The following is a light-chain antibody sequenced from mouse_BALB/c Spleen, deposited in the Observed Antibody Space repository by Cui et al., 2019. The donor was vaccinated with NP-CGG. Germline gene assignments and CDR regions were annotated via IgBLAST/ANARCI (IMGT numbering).Light chain of an antibody. Sequence: QAVVTQGSALTTSPGETVTLTCHSSTGAVTTNNFANWVQEKPDHLFTGLIGGTNNRAPGVPARFSGSLIGDKAALTITGTQTEDEAIYFCALWYSNHWVFGGGTKLTVL. CDR2: GTN. CDR3: ALWYSNHWV. V-gene: IGLV1*01. J-gene: IGLJ1*01. CDR1: TGAVTTNNF.